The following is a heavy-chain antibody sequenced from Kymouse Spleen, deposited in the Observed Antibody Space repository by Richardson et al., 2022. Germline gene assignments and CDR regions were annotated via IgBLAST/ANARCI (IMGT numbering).Heavy chain of an antibody. J-gene: IGHJ4*02. V-gene: IGHV4-34*01. D-gene: IGHD6-13*01. CDR1: GGSFSGYY. CDR3: ARKTYSSSFDY. CDR2: INHSGST. Sequence: QVQLQQWGAGLLKPSETLSLTCAVYGGSFSGYYWSWIRQPPGKGLEWIGEINHSGSTNYNPSLKSRVTISVDTSKNQFSLKLSSVTAADTAVYYCARKTYSSSFDYWGQGTLVTVSS.